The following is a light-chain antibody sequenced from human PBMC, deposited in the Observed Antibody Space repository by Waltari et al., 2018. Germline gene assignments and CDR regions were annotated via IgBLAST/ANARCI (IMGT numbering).Light chain of an antibody. CDR3: QQSYNSPRT. J-gene: IGKJ1*01. V-gene: IGKV1-39*01. Sequence: DIQMTQSPSSLSASVGDRVTITCRASQSIYSSLNWYQQKPGKAPKLLIFAATSLQSGVPSRFSGSGSGTDFTLTISSLQPEDFATYYCQQSYNSPRTFGQGTKVESK. CDR1: QSIYSS. CDR2: AAT.